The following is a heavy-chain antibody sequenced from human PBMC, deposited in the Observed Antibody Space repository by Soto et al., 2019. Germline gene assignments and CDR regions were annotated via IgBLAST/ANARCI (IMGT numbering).Heavy chain of an antibody. J-gene: IGHJ4*02. D-gene: IGHD6-19*01. Sequence: EVHLLESGGGLVQPGGSLRLSCAASGFTFSNYAIAWVRQAPGKGLEWVSGISGSGGTTYYADSVKGRFTISRDNSKDTLHLQMNSLRAEDTAVYYCAKTPRQWLVYFDYWGQGALVTVSS. CDR1: GFTFSNYA. CDR3: AKTPRQWLVYFDY. V-gene: IGHV3-23*01. CDR2: ISGSGGTT.